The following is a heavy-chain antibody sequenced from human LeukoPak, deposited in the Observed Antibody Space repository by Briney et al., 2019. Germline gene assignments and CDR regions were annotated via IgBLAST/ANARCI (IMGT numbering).Heavy chain of an antibody. V-gene: IGHV4-59*12. CDR3: ARGGGWLYYFDY. D-gene: IGHD5-12*01. CDR2: IYYSGST. Sequence: SETLSLTCTVSGGSISSYYWSWIRQPPGKGLEWIGYIYYSGSTNYNPSLKSRVTISVDTSKNQFSLKLSSVTAADTAVYYCARGGGWLYYFDYWGQGTLVTVSS. CDR1: GGSISSYY. J-gene: IGHJ4*02.